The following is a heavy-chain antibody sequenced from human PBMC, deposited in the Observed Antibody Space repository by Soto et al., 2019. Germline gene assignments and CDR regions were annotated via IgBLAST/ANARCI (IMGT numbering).Heavy chain of an antibody. V-gene: IGHV3-30*18. CDR3: AKGLGTMKEYFQH. D-gene: IGHD1-7*01. CDR2: ISYDGSNK. J-gene: IGHJ1*01. CDR1: GFTFSSYG. Sequence: QVQLVESGGGVVQPGRSLRLSCAASGFTFSSYGMHWVRQAPGKGLEWVAVISYDGSNKYYADSVKGRFTISRDNSKNTLYLQMNSLRAEDTAVYYCAKGLGTMKEYFQHWGQGTLVTVSS.